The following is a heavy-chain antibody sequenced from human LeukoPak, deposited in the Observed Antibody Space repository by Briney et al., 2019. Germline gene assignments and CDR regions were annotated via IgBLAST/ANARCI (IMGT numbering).Heavy chain of an antibody. CDR1: GGSVSSGSYY. V-gene: IGHV4-61*01. D-gene: IGHD6-13*01. J-gene: IGHJ6*04. CDR3: ASATSLVYYGMDV. Sequence: SETLSLTCTVSGGSVSSGSYYWSWIRQPPGKGLEWIGYIYYSGSTNYNPSLKSRVTISVDTSKNQFSLKLSSVTAADTAVYYCASATSLVYYGMDVWGKGTTVTVSS. CDR2: IYYSGST.